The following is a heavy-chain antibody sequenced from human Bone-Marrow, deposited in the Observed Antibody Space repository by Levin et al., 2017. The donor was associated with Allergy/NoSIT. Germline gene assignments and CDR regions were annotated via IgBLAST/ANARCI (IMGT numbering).Heavy chain of an antibody. J-gene: IGHJ4*02. CDR1: GFSFSTYG. CDR2: ISYDGSNK. CDR3: ARREWGKYYFDY. D-gene: IGHD3-3*01. Sequence: GGSLRLSCAASGFSFSTYGMHWVRQAPGKGLEWVAVISYDGSNKYYEDSVKGRFTISRDNSKNTLYLQMNSLRTEDTAVYYCARREWGKYYFDYWGQGTLVTVSS. V-gene: IGHV3-30*03.